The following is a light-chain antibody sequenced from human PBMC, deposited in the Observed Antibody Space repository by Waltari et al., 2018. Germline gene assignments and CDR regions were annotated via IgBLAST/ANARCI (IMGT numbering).Light chain of an antibody. CDR2: KVS. Sequence: DVVIAQSPLSLPVTLGQPASISSRSSQSPVSSDGNTYFNWFHQRPGQSPRTLLYKVSNRDSGVPDRFSGSGSGTDFTLRISRVEAEDVGVYYCMQGIHRPWTFGQGTKVEIK. CDR3: MQGIHRPWT. CDR1: QSPVSSDGNTY. V-gene: IGKV2-30*01. J-gene: IGKJ1*01.